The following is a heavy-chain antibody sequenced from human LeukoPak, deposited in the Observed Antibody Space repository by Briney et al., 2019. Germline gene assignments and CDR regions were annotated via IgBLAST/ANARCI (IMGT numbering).Heavy chain of an antibody. CDR1: GFIFSSYG. Sequence: GGSLRLSCTASGFIFSSYGMSWVRQAPGKGLEWVANIKHDGSEKYYMDSVEGRFTISRDNAENSLYLQRKSLRPDATAVYYWARDLYGSDDSWGQGTLVTVSS. V-gene: IGHV3-7*04. D-gene: IGHD3-16*01. J-gene: IGHJ1*01. CDR2: IKHDGSEK. CDR3: ARDLYGSDDS.